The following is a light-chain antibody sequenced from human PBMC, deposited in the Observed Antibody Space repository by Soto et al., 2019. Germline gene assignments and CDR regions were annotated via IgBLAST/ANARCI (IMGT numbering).Light chain of an antibody. CDR2: GAS. Sequence: EIVLTQSPGTLSLSPGERATLSCRASQSVSSSYLAWYQQKPGQAPRLLIYGASSRATGIPDRFSGSGSGTDFTLTISRLEPDDLAVYYCQQYGSSPVTLGQGTKLEIK. CDR3: QQYGSSPVT. J-gene: IGKJ2*01. CDR1: QSVSSSY. V-gene: IGKV3-20*01.